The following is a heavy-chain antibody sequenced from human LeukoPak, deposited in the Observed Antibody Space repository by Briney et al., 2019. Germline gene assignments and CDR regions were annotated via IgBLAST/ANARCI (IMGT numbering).Heavy chain of an antibody. D-gene: IGHD1-26*01. V-gene: IGHV3-23*01. J-gene: IGHJ4*02. Sequence: GGSLRLSCAASGFIFSSYAMSWVRQAPGKGLEWVSTISGGGDGTYYADSVKGRFTISRDNSKNTLYLQMNSLRAEDTAVYYCAKPIVGVTVNFDYWGQGTLVTVSS. CDR1: GFIFSSYA. CDR3: AKPIVGVTVNFDY. CDR2: ISGGGDGT.